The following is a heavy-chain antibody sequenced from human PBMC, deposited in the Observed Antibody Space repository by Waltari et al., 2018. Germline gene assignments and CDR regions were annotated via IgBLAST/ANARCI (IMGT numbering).Heavy chain of an antibody. CDR3: ARGLVGALPLSYFDY. Sequence: QVQLVQSGAEVKKPGASVKVSCKASGYTFTGYYMHWVRPAPGQGLEWMGWINPNSGGTNYAQKFQGRVTMTRDTSISTAYMELSRLRSDDTAVYYCARGLVGALPLSYFDYWGQGTLVTVSS. V-gene: IGHV1-2*02. D-gene: IGHD1-26*01. J-gene: IGHJ4*02. CDR2: INPNSGGT. CDR1: GYTFTGYY.